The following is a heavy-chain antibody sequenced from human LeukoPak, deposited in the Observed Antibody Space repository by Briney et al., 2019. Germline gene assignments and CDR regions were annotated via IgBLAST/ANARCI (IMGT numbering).Heavy chain of an antibody. J-gene: IGHJ6*03. V-gene: IGHV4-4*09. CDR1: GGSISCYF. D-gene: IGHD1-26*01. Sequence: SETLSLTCTVSGGSISCYFWSWIRQPPGEGLEWIGYIYTSGSTNYNPSLKSRVTISVDTSKNQFSLKLSSVTAADTAVYYCARREPLGYYYMDVWGKGTTVTVSS. CDR2: IYTSGST. CDR3: ARREPLGYYYMDV.